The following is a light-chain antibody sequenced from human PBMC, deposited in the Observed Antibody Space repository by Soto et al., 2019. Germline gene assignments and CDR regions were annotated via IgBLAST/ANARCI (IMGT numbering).Light chain of an antibody. Sequence: EIVLTQSPGTLYLSPGERATLSCRASQSVSSSYLAWYQQKTGQAPRLLIYGASSRATGIPDRFSGSGYGTDFTVTISRLEPEDFAVYFCQQYGSSPLTFGQGTKVEIK. CDR3: QQYGSSPLT. CDR2: GAS. V-gene: IGKV3-20*01. J-gene: IGKJ1*01. CDR1: QSVSSSY.